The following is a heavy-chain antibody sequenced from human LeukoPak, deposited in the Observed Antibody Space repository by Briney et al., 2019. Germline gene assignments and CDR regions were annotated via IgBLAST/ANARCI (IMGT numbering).Heavy chain of an antibody. CDR3: AKSGGHGLIDY. Sequence: PSETLSLTCAVSGASISGSGYYWGWIRQPPGKGLEWIGNIYYSGSTYYNASLQSRVTISIDMSKNEFSLRLNSVTAADTAMYYCAKSGGHGLIDYWGQGTLVTVSS. J-gene: IGHJ4*02. D-gene: IGHD1-26*01. CDR1: GASISGSGYY. V-gene: IGHV4-39*01. CDR2: IYYSGST.